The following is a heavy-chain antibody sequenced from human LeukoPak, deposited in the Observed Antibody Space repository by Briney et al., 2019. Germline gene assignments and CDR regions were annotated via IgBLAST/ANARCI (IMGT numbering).Heavy chain of an antibody. V-gene: IGHV4-59*11. CDR2: IRYSGPT. CDR1: GGSLSGHY. J-gene: IGHJ5*02. CDR3: ARLHALGAEEFDP. Sequence: SETLSLTCTVSGGSLSGHYWGWIRQPPGKGLEWIGYIRYSGPTNYNPSLKSRITISVDTPKNLFSLSLTSVTAADTGVYYCARLHALGAEEFDPWGQGTLVTVSS. D-gene: IGHD3-16*01.